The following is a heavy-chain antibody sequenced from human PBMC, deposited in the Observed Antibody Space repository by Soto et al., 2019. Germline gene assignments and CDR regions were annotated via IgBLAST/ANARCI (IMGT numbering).Heavy chain of an antibody. CDR3: AGEGVRGMDV. V-gene: IGHV1-8*01. Sequence: QVQLVQSGAEVKKPGASVKVSCKASGYTFTSYDINWVRQATGQGLEWMGWMNPNSANTGYAQKFQGSVTLTRNTSIRTACIELSSLRSEDTAVYYCAGEGVRGMDVWGQGTTVTVSS. D-gene: IGHD3-16*01. J-gene: IGHJ6*02. CDR1: GYTFTSYD. CDR2: MNPNSANT.